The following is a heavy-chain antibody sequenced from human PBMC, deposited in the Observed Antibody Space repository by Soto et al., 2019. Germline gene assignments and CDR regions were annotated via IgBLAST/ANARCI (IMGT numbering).Heavy chain of an antibody. Sequence: SETLSLTCVVYGGSFSGYYWSWIRQPPGKGLEWIGEINHSGSTNYNPSLKSRVTISVDTSKNQFSLKLSSVTAADTAVYYCARGLSIAARQRYYYYMDVWGKGTTVTVSS. CDR2: INHSGST. CDR3: ARGLSIAARQRYYYYMDV. J-gene: IGHJ6*03. D-gene: IGHD6-6*01. V-gene: IGHV4-34*01. CDR1: GGSFSGYY.